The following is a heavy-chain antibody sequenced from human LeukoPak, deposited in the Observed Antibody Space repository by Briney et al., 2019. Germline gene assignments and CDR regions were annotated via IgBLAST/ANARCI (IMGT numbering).Heavy chain of an antibody. V-gene: IGHV1-2*02. CDR1: GYTFTGFY. J-gene: IGHJ5*02. Sequence: SVKVSCKASGYTFTGFYMHWVRQAPGHPLEWMGWINPNSCDTNYAQNFQGRVTMTRDTSISTAYVELSRLTSDDTAVYYCARGSLMAATGTGLSSWGQGTLVTVSS. CDR3: ARGSLMAATGTGLSS. D-gene: IGHD6-13*01. CDR2: INPNSCDT.